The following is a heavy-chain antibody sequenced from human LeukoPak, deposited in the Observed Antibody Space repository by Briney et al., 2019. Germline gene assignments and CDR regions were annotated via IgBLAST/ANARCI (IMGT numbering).Heavy chain of an antibody. D-gene: IGHD1-1*01. J-gene: IGHJ3*02. V-gene: IGHV5-51*01. CDR1: GYRFTTYW. Sequence: GESLKISCKGFGYRFTTYWIGWVRQMPGKGLEWMGIFYPGDSDSRYSPSFQGQVTISADKSISTAYLQWSSLKASDTAMYYCARHPGLLPLVDAFDIWGQGTVVTVSS. CDR2: FYPGDSDS. CDR3: ARHPGLLPLVDAFDI.